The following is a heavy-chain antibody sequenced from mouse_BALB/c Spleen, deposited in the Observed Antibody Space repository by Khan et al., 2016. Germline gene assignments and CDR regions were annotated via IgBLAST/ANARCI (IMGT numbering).Heavy chain of an antibody. J-gene: IGHJ3*01. D-gene: IGHD2-14*01. CDR2: IYPGDGDT. CDR1: DFAFSSYW. Sequence: QVQLQQSGAELVRPGSSVKISCKASDFAFSSYWMNWVKQRPGQGLEWIGQIYPGDGDTNYNGKFKGKATLTADKSSSTAYMQLSSLTSEDSAVYFCARGTPFANWGQGTLVTVSA. V-gene: IGHV1-80*01. CDR3: ARGTPFAN.